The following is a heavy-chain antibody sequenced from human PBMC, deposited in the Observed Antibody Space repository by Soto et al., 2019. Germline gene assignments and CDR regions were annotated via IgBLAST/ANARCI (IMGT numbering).Heavy chain of an antibody. CDR2: ISGSGGST. Sequence: PGGSLRLSCAASGFTFISDAMSWVRQAPGKGLEWVSAISGSGGSTYYADSVKGRFTISRDNSKNTLYLQMNSLRAEDTAVYYCAKDFYYEGAFDIWGQGTMVXVSS. CDR3: AKDFYYEGAFDI. J-gene: IGHJ3*02. V-gene: IGHV3-23*01. D-gene: IGHD3-22*01. CDR1: GFTFISDA.